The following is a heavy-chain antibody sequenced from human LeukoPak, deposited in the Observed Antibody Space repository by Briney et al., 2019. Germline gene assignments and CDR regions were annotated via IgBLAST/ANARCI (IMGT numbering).Heavy chain of an antibody. Sequence: ASVKVSCKASGYTFTSYGISWVRQAPGQGLEWMGWISAYNGNTNYAQKLQDRLTITRDLSTSTAYLELSSLTSDDTAVYYCAADLPYSNYGPLDYWGQGTLVTVSS. CDR2: ISAYNGNT. CDR1: GYTFTSYG. V-gene: IGHV1-18*01. D-gene: IGHD4-11*01. J-gene: IGHJ4*02. CDR3: AADLPYSNYGPLDY.